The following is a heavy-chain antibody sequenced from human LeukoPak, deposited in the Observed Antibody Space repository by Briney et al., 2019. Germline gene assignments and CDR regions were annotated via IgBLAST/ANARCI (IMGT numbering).Heavy chain of an antibody. CDR1: GGSISSGGYY. CDR3: ARYSTYGEGDAFDI. CDR2: IYYSGST. J-gene: IGHJ3*02. D-gene: IGHD3-10*01. Sequence: SETLSLTCTVSGGSISSGGYYWSWIRQPPGKGLEWIGYIYYSGSTYYNPSLKSRVTISVDTSKNQFSLKLSSVTAADTAVYYCARYSTYGEGDAFDIWGQGTMVTVSS. V-gene: IGHV4-30-4*08.